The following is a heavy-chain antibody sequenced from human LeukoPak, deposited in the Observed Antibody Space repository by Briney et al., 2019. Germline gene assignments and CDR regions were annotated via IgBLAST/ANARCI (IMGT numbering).Heavy chain of an antibody. V-gene: IGHV4-38-2*02. CDR1: GYSISSGYY. Sequence: SETLSLTCTVSGYSISSGYYWDWIRQPRGKGLEWIGSIYHSGSTYYNPSLKSRVTISVDTSKNQFSLKLSSVTAADTAVYYCARDGVVVINWFDPWGQGTLVTVSS. D-gene: IGHD3-22*01. J-gene: IGHJ5*02. CDR2: IYHSGST. CDR3: ARDGVVVINWFDP.